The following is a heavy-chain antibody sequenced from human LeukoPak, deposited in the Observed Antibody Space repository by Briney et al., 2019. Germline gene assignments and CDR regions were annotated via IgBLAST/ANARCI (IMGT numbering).Heavy chain of an antibody. Sequence: SETLSLTCTLSSRSISSYYWSWLRHPPEKGLEWIGYIYYSGSTNYNPSLKSRFPISVTTSTKQSSLNLTSLTAADTGVYYCARGVSMPYDYWGQGTLVTVSS. D-gene: IGHD2/OR15-2a*01. CDR3: ARGVSMPYDY. CDR2: IYYSGST. J-gene: IGHJ4*02. CDR1: SRSISSYY. V-gene: IGHV4-59*01.